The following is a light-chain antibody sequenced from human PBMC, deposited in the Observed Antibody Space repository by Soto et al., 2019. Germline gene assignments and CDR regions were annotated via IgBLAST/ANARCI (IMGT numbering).Light chain of an antibody. J-gene: IGKJ2*01. V-gene: IGKV1-39*01. Sequence: DIQMTQSPSSLSASVGDRVTITCRASQSISSYLNWYQQMPGKAPKLLIYAASSLQSGVPSRFSGSGSGTHFTLTISSLQPEDFVTYYCQQSYSTPYTFGQGTKVDIK. CDR3: QQSYSTPYT. CDR2: AAS. CDR1: QSISSY.